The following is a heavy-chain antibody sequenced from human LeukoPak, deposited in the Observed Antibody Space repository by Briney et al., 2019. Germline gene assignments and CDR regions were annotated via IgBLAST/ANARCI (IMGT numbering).Heavy chain of an antibody. Sequence: GGSLRLSCAASGFTFSSYWMSWVRQAPGKGLEWVANTKQDGSEKYYVDSVKGRFTISRDNAKNSLYLQMNSLRAEDTAVYYCATQLFLGANYYYYGMDVWGQGTTVTVSS. CDR3: ATQLFLGANYYYYGMDV. D-gene: IGHD3-16*01. CDR1: GFTFSSYW. CDR2: TKQDGSEK. V-gene: IGHV3-7*01. J-gene: IGHJ6*02.